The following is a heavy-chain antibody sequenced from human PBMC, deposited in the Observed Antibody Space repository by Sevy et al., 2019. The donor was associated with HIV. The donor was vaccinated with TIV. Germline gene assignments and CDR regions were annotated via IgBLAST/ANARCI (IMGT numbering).Heavy chain of an antibody. CDR1: GGSISSSNW. CDR2: IYRSGST. D-gene: IGHD2-2*01. Sequence: SETLSLTCAVSGGSISSSNWWSWVRQPPGKGLEWIGEIYRSGSTNYNPSLKSRVTISVDKSKNQFSLKLGSVTAADTAVYYCASLVVVPAAIGGIAAAHMDVWGKGTTVTVSS. V-gene: IGHV4-4*02. J-gene: IGHJ6*03. CDR3: ASLVVVPAAIGGIAAAHMDV.